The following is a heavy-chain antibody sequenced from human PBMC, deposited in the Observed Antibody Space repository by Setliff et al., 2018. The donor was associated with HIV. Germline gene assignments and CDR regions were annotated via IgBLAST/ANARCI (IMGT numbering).Heavy chain of an antibody. V-gene: IGHV4-4*09. CDR1: GGSISTSY. Sequence: ETLSLTCTVSGGSISTSYWNWIRQPPGKGLEWIAYIYISGTTNYNPSLKSRVTISLDTSRNQFSLKLGSVTAADTAMYYCAREHCSGGSCNGFDTWGQGTMVTVS. J-gene: IGHJ3*02. D-gene: IGHD2-15*01. CDR2: IYISGTT. CDR3: AREHCSGGSCNGFDT.